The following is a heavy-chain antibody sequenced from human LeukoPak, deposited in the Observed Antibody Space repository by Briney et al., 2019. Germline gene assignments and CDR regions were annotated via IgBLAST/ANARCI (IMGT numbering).Heavy chain of an antibody. CDR2: IYTSGST. CDR3: ARGGSSSDYYYYMDV. J-gene: IGHJ6*03. D-gene: IGHD6-13*01. Sequence: SETLSLTCAVYGGSFSGYYWSWIRQPAGKGLEWIGRIYTSGSTNYNPSLKSRVTMSVDTSKNQFSLKLSSVTAADTAVYYCARGGSSSDYYYYMDVWGKGTTVTVSS. V-gene: IGHV4-59*10. CDR1: GGSFSGYY.